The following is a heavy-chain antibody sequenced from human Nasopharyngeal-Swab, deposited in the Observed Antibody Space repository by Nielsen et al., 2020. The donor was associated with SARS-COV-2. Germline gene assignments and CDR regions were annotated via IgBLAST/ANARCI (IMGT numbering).Heavy chain of an antibody. J-gene: IGHJ6*03. D-gene: IGHD3-9*01. CDR1: GFAVSSNY. Sequence: GEFLKISCAASGFAVSSNYMSWVRQAPGKGLECVSFIYSGGTTYYADSVKGRFTISRHNSKNTLYLQMNSLRAEDTAVYYCATTMRYYDILTGYLSLNYYYYMDVWGKGTTVTVSS. CDR2: IYSGGTT. V-gene: IGHV3-53*04. CDR3: ATTMRYYDILTGYLSLNYYYYMDV.